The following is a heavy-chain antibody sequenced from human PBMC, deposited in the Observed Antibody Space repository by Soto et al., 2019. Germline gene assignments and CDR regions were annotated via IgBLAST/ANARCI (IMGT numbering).Heavy chain of an antibody. V-gene: IGHV4-34*01. CDR1: GGSFSGYY. D-gene: IGHD3-10*01. Sequence: SETLSLTCAFYGGSFSGYYWSWIRQFPGKGLEWIGEINHSGSTNYNPSLKSRVTMSGDMSKNQFSLKLSSVTAADTAVYYCARGQGSGSYYDSRQKAPTTDFDYWGQGTLVTVPQ. J-gene: IGHJ4*02. CDR3: ARGQGSGSYYDSRQKAPTTDFDY. CDR2: INHSGST.